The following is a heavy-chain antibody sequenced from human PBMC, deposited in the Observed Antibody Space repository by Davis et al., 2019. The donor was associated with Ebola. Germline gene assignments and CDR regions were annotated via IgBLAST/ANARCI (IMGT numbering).Heavy chain of an antibody. V-gene: IGHV1-69*04. J-gene: IGHJ4*02. CDR3: ARDPSYGSGSYGDY. CDR1: GGTFSSYA. D-gene: IGHD3-10*01. CDR2: NIPILGIA. Sequence: AASVKVSCKASGGTFSSYAISWVRQAPGQGLAWMGRNIPILGIANYAQKFQGRVTITADKSTSTAYMELSSLRSEDTAVYYCARDPSYGSGSYGDYWGQGTLVTVSS.